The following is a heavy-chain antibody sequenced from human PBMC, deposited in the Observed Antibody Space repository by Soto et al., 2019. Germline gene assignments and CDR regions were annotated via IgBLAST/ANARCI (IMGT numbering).Heavy chain of an antibody. V-gene: IGHV4-39*01. CDR1: GGSISSSSYY. CDR2: IYYSGST. D-gene: IGHD1-26*01. CDR3: ARVKPFSGSPYGMNV. J-gene: IGHJ6*02. Sequence: SETLSLTCTVSGGSISSSSYYWGWIRQPPGKGLEWIGSIYYSGSTYYNPSLKSRVTISVDTSKNQFSLKLSSVTAADTAVYYCARVKPFSGSPYGMNVWGQGTTVTVSS.